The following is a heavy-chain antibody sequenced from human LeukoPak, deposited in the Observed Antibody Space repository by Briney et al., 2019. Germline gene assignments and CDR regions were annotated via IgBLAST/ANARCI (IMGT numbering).Heavy chain of an antibody. V-gene: IGHV3-30-3*01. J-gene: IGHJ4*02. Sequence: GGSLRLSCAASGFTVSSYAMHWVRQAPGKGLEWVAVISYDGSNKYYADSVKGRFTISRDNSKNTLYLQMNSLRAEDTAVYYCARDSAYYDSSGYYSPAYYFDYWGQGTLVNVSS. CDR3: ARDSAYYDSSGYYSPAYYFDY. CDR2: ISYDGSNK. CDR1: GFTVSSYA. D-gene: IGHD3-22*01.